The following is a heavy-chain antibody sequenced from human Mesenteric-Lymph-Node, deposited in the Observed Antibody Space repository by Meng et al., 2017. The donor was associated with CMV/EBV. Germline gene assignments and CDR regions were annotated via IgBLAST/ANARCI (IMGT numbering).Heavy chain of an antibody. V-gene: IGHV4-59*01. J-gene: IGHJ6*02. D-gene: IGHD6-19*01. Sequence: GSLRLSCTVSGGSISSYYWSWIRQPPGKGLEWIGYIYDSGSTNYNPSLRSRVTISIDTSKNQFSLKLTSVTAADTAVYYCSKGTLSGWPYGMDVWGQGTTVTVSS. CDR3: SKGTLSGWPYGMDV. CDR1: GGSISSYY. CDR2: IYDSGST.